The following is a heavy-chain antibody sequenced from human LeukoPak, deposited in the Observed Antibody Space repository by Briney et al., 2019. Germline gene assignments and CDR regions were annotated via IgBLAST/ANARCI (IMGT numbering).Heavy chain of an antibody. CDR1: GVSLSSSY. V-gene: IGHV4-59*01. J-gene: IGHJ6*03. D-gene: IGHD6-13*01. CDR3: ARAVSGTNSRYYYYYMDV. CDR2: IYYSGST. Sequence: SETLSLTCTVSGVSLSSSYWTWIRQPPGKGLEWIGYIYYSGSTNYNPSLKSRVTISVDTSKNQFSLKLTSVTAADTAVYYCARAVSGTNSRYYYYYMDVWGKGTTVTVSS.